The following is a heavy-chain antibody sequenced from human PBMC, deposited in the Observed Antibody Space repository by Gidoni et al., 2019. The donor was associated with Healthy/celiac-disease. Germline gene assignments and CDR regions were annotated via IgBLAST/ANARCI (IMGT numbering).Heavy chain of an antibody. D-gene: IGHD5-12*01. Sequence: EVQLVESGGGWVKPGGSLRLSCAASEFTFSNAWMSWVRQAPGKGLEWVGRIKSKTDGATTDYAAPVKGRFTISRDDSKNTLYLQMNSLKTEDTAVYYCTTDPRRWLQDDGLFDYWGQGTLVTVSS. V-gene: IGHV3-15*01. CDR3: TTDPRRWLQDDGLFDY. CDR2: IKSKTDGATT. CDR1: EFTFSNAW. J-gene: IGHJ4*02.